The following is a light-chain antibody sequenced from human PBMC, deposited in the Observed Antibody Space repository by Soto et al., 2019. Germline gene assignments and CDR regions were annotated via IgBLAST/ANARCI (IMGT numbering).Light chain of an antibody. CDR1: SNDVGGYNY. J-gene: IGLJ2*01. CDR3: SSYAGRNDLVV. Sequence: QSALTQPPSASGSLGQSVTISCTGTSNDVGGYNYVSWYQQHPGKAPKLMIYDVTKRPSGVPDRFSGSKYGNTASLTVSGLQADDEAEYYCSSYAGRNDLVVFGGGTKLTVL. V-gene: IGLV2-8*01. CDR2: DVT.